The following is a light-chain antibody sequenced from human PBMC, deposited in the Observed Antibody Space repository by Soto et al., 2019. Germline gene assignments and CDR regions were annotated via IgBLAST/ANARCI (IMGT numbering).Light chain of an antibody. V-gene: IGKV1-9*01. CDR1: QDINSY. J-gene: IGKJ5*01. Sequence: IQLTQSPSSLSASIGDRVTITCRASQDINSYLAWYQQKPGKAPNLLIYEASILQRGVPSRFSGSNSGTEFTLTISSLQPEDFATYYCLQHNSYPSITFGQGTRLEIK. CDR3: LQHNSYPSIT. CDR2: EAS.